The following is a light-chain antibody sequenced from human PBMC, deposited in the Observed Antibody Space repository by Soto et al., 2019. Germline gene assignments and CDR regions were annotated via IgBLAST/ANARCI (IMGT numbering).Light chain of an antibody. Sequence: QSALTQPRSVSGSPGQSVTISCTGTSSDVGGYNYVSWYQQHPGKAPKLMIYDVSKRPSGVPDRFSGSKSGNTASLTFSGLQAEDEADYYCCSYAGSYVCGTGTKVTVL. J-gene: IGLJ1*01. CDR2: DVS. V-gene: IGLV2-11*01. CDR1: SSDVGGYNY. CDR3: CSYAGSYV.